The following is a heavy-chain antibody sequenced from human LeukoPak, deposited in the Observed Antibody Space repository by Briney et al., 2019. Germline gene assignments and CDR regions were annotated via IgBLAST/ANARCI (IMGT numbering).Heavy chain of an antibody. CDR2: IYSTGNT. J-gene: IGHJ6*03. CDR1: GGSINTYY. D-gene: IGHD3-3*01. CDR3: AKHDTVFGAAHFYMDV. V-gene: IGHV4-4*09. Sequence: SETLSLTCAVSGGSINTYYWSWIRQPPGKGLEWVGYIYSTGNTNYNPSLKGRVTISLDTSKNQFSLNLSSVTAADAAVYYCAKHDTVFGAAHFYMDVWGKGTTVTVSS.